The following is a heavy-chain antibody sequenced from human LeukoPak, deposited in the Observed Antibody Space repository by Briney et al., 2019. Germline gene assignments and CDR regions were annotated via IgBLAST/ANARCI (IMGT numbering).Heavy chain of an antibody. CDR3: ARASSGWYSWFDP. V-gene: IGHV4-59*01. CDR2: IYYSGST. D-gene: IGHD6-19*01. CDR1: GGSISSYY. J-gene: IGHJ5*02. Sequence: PSETLSLTCTVSGGSISSYYWSWIRQPPGKGLEWIGYIYYSGSTNYNPSLKSRVTISVDTSKNQFSLKLSSVTAADTAVYYCARASSGWYSWFDPWGQGTLVTVSP.